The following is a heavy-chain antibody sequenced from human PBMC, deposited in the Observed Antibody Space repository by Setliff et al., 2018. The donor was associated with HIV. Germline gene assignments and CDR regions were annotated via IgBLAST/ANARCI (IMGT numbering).Heavy chain of an antibody. CDR3: AHTPVSRNQYFFDY. CDR2: IYWNNNK. CDR1: GFSLSTSGVG. Sequence: EPGPTLVNPTQTLTLTCTFSGFSLSTSGVGVGWIRQPPGKALEWLGVIYWNNNKYYRPSLGSRLTVTRDASKNQVVLTMTNMDPLDTATYFCAHTPVSRNQYFFDYWGQGTLVTVSS. J-gene: IGHJ4*02. V-gene: IGHV2-5*01. D-gene: IGHD3-9*01.